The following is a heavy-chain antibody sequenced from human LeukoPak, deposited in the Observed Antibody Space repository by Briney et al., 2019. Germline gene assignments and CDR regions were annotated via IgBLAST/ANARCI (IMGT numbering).Heavy chain of an antibody. J-gene: IGHJ4*02. D-gene: IGHD6-19*01. CDR2: ISSSGSTI. Sequence: GGSLRLSCAASGFTFSSYEMNWVRQAPGKGLEWVSYISSSGSTIYYADSVKGRFTISRDNAKNSLYLQMNSPRAEDTAVYYCARDMGTGSGWSLGGYFDYWGQGTLVTVSS. V-gene: IGHV3-48*03. CDR1: GFTFSSYE. CDR3: ARDMGTGSGWSLGGYFDY.